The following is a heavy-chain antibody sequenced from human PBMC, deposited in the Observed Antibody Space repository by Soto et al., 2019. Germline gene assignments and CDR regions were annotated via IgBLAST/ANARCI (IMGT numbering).Heavy chain of an antibody. CDR2: TIPIFGTA. D-gene: IGHD1-26*01. J-gene: IGHJ6*02. CDR1: GGTFSSYA. Sequence: ASVNVSCKASGGTFSSYAISWVRQAPGQGLEWMGGTIPIFGTANYAQKFQGRVTITADESTSTAYMELSSLRSEDTAVYYCARHTVGAYYYGMDVWGQGTTVTVSS. V-gene: IGHV1-69*13. CDR3: ARHTVGAYYYGMDV.